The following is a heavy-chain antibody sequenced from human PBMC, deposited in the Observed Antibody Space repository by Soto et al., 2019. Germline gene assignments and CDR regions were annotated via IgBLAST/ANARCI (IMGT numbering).Heavy chain of an antibody. V-gene: IGHV4-39*01. J-gene: IGHJ4*02. CDR2: IYYSGST. CDR1: VGSISSSSYY. D-gene: IGHD1-26*01. Sequence: SETLSLTCTVSVGSISSSSYYWGWIRQPPGKGLEWIGSIYYSGSTYYNPSLKSRVTISVDTSKNQFSLKLSSVTAADTAVYYCARRSGSYTPGGLDYWGQGTLVTVSS. CDR3: ARRSGSYTPGGLDY.